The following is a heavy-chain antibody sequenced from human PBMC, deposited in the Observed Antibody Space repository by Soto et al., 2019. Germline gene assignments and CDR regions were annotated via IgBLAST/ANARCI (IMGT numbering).Heavy chain of an antibody. V-gene: IGHV3-33*01. CDR3: ARAIGVRLIYYYYYGMDV. CDR2: IWYDGSNK. CDR1: GFTFSSYG. D-gene: IGHD2-8*01. J-gene: IGHJ6*02. Sequence: PGGSLRLSCAASGFTFSSYGMHWVRQAPGKGLEWVAVIWYDGSNKYYADSVKGRFTISRDNSKNTLYLQMNSLRAEDTAVYYCARAIGVRLIYYYYYGMDVWGQGTTVTVSS.